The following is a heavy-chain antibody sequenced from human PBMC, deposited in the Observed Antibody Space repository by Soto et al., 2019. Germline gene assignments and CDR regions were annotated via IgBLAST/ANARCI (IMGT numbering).Heavy chain of an antibody. CDR2: IKQDGSEK. CDR1: GFTFSSYW. J-gene: IGHJ4*02. CDR3: ARTYYDYIWGSYRQYYFDY. D-gene: IGHD3-16*02. Sequence: GGSLRLSCAASGFTFSSYWMSWVRQAPGKGLEWVANIKQDGSEKYYVDSVKGRFTISRDNAKNSLYLQMNSLRAEDTAVYYCARTYYDYIWGSYRQYYFDYWGQGTLVTVSS. V-gene: IGHV3-7*01.